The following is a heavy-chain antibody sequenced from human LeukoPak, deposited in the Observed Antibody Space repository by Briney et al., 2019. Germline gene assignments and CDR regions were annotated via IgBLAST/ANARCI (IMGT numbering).Heavy chain of an antibody. J-gene: IGHJ4*02. Sequence: SETLSLTCTVSGGSLSSYYWSWIRQPPGKGLEWIGYINYSGSTTYNPSLKSRVTISVGTSKNQFSLKLSSVTAADTAVYYCARQFDYYDSSGYSLPFDYWGQGTLVTVSS. CDR3: ARQFDYYDSSGYSLPFDY. D-gene: IGHD3-22*01. CDR1: GGSLSSYY. CDR2: INYSGST. V-gene: IGHV4-59*08.